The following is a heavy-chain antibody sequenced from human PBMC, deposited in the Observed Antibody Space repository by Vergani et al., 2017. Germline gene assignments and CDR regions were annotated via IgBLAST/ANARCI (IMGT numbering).Heavy chain of an antibody. CDR3: AREERSSGRSDY. Sequence: QVKLQESGPGLLKPSQTLSLTCTVSGESIRSGSHYWSWIRQPAGKGPEWIGRIYTSGSTNYNPSLKSRVTMSVDTSKNQFSLKLSSVTAADTAVYYCAREERSSGRSDYWGQGTLVTVSS. J-gene: IGHJ4*02. CDR2: IYTSGST. CDR1: GESIRSGSHY. V-gene: IGHV4-61*02. D-gene: IGHD1-26*01.